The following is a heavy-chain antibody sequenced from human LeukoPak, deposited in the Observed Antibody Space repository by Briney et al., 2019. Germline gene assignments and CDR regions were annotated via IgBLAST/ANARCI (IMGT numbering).Heavy chain of an antibody. CDR2: TSYEGTYT. CDR1: GFTFSNYA. V-gene: IGHV3-30*14. Sequence: GGSLRLSCAASGFTFSNYAMHWVRQAPGKGLEWVAVTSYEGTYTYYADSVKGRFTISRDNSKNTLYLQMNSLRAEDTAMYYCARNYGGPQDWFDPWGQGTLVTVSS. D-gene: IGHD4-23*01. CDR3: ARNYGGPQDWFDP. J-gene: IGHJ5*02.